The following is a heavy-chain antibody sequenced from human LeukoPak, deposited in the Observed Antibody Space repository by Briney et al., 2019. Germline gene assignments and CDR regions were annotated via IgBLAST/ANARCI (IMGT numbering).Heavy chain of an antibody. J-gene: IGHJ4*02. V-gene: IGHV4-59*12. CDR2: IYYSGTT. CDR1: GGSMSSYS. CDR3: VSSGGYYFDY. D-gene: IGHD6-19*01. Sequence: PSETLSLTCTVSGGSMSSYSWSWIRQPPGKGLEWIGYIYYSGTTNHHPSLKSRVTISVDTSKNQFSLKLNSVTAADTAVYYCVSSGGYYFDYWGQGTLVTVSS.